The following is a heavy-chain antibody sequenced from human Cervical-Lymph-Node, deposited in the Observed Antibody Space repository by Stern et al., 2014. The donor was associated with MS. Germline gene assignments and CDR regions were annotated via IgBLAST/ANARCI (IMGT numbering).Heavy chain of an antibody. D-gene: IGHD3-22*01. CDR2: ISGSGGSR. CDR1: GLTFNKYA. V-gene: IGHV3-23*04. CDR3: AKQYFDSSGYSYYYGMDV. Sequence: EVQLEESGGDLVQPGGSLRLSCAASGLTFNKYAMNWVRQAPGKGLEWVSPISGSGGSRYYADSVKGRFTISRDNSENTLYLQMHSLRAEDTAIYYCAKQYFDSSGYSYYYGMDVWGQGTTVTVSS. J-gene: IGHJ6*02.